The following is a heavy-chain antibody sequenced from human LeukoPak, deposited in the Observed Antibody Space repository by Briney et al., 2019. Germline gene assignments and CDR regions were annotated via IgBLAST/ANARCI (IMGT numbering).Heavy chain of an antibody. V-gene: IGHV5-51*01. CDR3: ARRQGCSSTSCPPDY. CDR1: GYSFNTYW. J-gene: IGHJ4*02. D-gene: IGHD2-2*01. Sequence: PGESQNISCRGSGYSFNTYWIGWVRQMPGKGLEWMGIIYPGDSDTRYSPSFQGQVTMSADKSINTVNLQWSSLKASDTAMYYCARRQGCSSTSCPPDYWGQGTLVTVSA. CDR2: IYPGDSDT.